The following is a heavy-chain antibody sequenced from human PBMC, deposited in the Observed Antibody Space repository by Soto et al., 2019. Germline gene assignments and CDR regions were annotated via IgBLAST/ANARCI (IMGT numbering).Heavy chain of an antibody. Sequence: QVQLVQSGAEVKKPGSSLTVSCKASGDTFTSYAISWVRRAPGQGLEWMGGVIPMFGTANYPQKFRDRVTITADKSTSTAYMELSSLRSEDTAVYYCARAGGGKPRSSGWYGPFDCWGQGTLVTVSS. V-gene: IGHV1-69*06. D-gene: IGHD6-19*01. CDR3: ARAGGGKPRSSGWYGPFDC. CDR1: GDTFTSYA. J-gene: IGHJ4*02. CDR2: VIPMFGTA.